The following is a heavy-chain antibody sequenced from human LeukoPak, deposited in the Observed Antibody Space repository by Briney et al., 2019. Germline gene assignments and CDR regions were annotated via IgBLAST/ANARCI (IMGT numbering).Heavy chain of an antibody. D-gene: IGHD6-19*01. J-gene: IGHJ3*02. CDR3: ARDLGIAVAFNFGAFDI. Sequence: GGSLRLSCAASGFTFSSYSMNWVRQAPGKGLEWVSSISSSSSYIYYADSVKGRFTISRDNAKNSLYLQMNSLRAEGTAVYYCARDLGIAVAFNFGAFDIWGQGIMVTVSS. V-gene: IGHV3-21*01. CDR2: ISSSSSYI. CDR1: GFTFSSYS.